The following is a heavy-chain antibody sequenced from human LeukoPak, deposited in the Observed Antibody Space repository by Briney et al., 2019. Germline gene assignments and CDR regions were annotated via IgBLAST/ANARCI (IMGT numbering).Heavy chain of an antibody. CDR2: ISGSGGST. D-gene: IGHD5-12*01. CDR3: AKDGGYDYSLDAFDI. CDR1: GFTFSCYA. V-gene: IGHV3-23*01. Sequence: PGGSLRLSCAASGFTFSCYAMSWVRQAPGKGLEWVSAISGSGGSTYYADSVKGRFTISRDNSKNTLYLQMNSLRAEDTAVYYCAKDGGYDYSLDAFDIWGQGTMVTVSS. J-gene: IGHJ3*02.